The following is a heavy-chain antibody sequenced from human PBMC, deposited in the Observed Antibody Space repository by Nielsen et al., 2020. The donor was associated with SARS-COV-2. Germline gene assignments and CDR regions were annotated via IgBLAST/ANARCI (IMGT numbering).Heavy chain of an antibody. D-gene: IGHD6-19*01. CDR1: GYTFTSYA. J-gene: IGHJ3*02. V-gene: IGHV1-3*01. Sequence: ASVKVSCKASGYTFTSYAMHWVRQAPGQRLEWMGWINAGNGNTKYSQKFQGRVTITRDTSASTAYMELSSLRSEDTAVCYCARPNGWQTRYAFDIWGQGTMVTVSS. CDR2: INAGNGNT. CDR3: ARPNGWQTRYAFDI.